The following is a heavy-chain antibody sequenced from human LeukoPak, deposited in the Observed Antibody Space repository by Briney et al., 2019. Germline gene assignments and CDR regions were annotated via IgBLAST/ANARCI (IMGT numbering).Heavy chain of an antibody. V-gene: IGHV1-69*13. CDR3: AKQLRVSGTLVEFDL. D-gene: IGHD6-19*01. CDR1: GGTFSTYA. CDR2: IISLFRTA. J-gene: IGHJ5*02. Sequence: SVKVSCKASGGTFSTYAISWVRQAPGQGLEWVGGIISLFRTANYAQKFQGRVTITADESTTTVHMELSSLRSEDTAIYYCAKQLRVSGTLVEFDLWGQGTLVTVSS.